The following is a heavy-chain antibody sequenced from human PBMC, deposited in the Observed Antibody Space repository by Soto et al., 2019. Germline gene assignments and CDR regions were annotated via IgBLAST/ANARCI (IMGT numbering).Heavy chain of an antibody. V-gene: IGHV4-34*01. D-gene: IGHD4-17*01. CDR2: INHSGST. J-gene: IGHJ4*02. CDR3: ARGTTVTVDY. CDR1: GGSFSGYY. Sequence: QLQLQQWGAGLLKPSETLSLTCAVYGGSFSGYYGSWIRQPPGKGLEWIGEINHSGSTNYNPSLKSRVTISVDTSKNQCSLKLSSVTAADTAVYYCARGTTVTVDYWGQGTLVTVSS.